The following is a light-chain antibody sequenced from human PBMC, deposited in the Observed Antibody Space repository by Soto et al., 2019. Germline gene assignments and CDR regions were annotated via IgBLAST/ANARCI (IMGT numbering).Light chain of an antibody. CDR3: QPYRNWPRT. V-gene: IGKV3-15*01. CDR2: GAS. J-gene: IGKJ1*01. Sequence: EIVMTQSPATLSVSPGERATLSCRAGQSISNNLAWYQQKPGQAPRLLIYGASTRATGSPARFTGSGSGTEFTLTISSLQSEEFAVYYCQPYRNWPRTFGQGTKVEIK. CDR1: QSISNN.